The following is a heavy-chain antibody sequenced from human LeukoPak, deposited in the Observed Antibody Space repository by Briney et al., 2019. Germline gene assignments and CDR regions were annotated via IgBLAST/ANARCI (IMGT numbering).Heavy chain of an antibody. CDR2: IKQDGSEK. Sequence: GGSLRLPCAVSGFTFSSYWMTWVRQAPGKGLEWVANIKQDGSEKYYVDSVRGRFTISRDNAKNSLYLQMNSLRAEDTAVYYCARCYSSAWCPWGDYWGQGTLVSVSS. J-gene: IGHJ4*02. CDR1: GFTFSSYW. V-gene: IGHV3-7*01. D-gene: IGHD6-19*01. CDR3: ARCYSSAWCPWGDY.